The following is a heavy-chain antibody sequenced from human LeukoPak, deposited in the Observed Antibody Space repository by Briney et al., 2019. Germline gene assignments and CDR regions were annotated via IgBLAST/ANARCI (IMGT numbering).Heavy chain of an antibody. D-gene: IGHD2-2*01. J-gene: IGHJ4*02. CDR3: ASQYCSSTSCYVGLVGY. CDR1: GFTFSSYS. CDR2: ISSSSSYI. Sequence: GGSLRLSCAASGFTFSSYSMNWVRQAPGKGLVWVSSISSSSSYIYYADSVKGRFTISRDNAKNSLYLKMNSLRAEDTAVYYCASQYCSSTSCYVGLVGYWGQGTLVTVSS. V-gene: IGHV3-21*01.